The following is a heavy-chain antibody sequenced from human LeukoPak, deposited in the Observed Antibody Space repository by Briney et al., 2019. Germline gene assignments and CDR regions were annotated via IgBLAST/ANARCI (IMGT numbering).Heavy chain of an antibody. Sequence: PSETLSLTCAVYGGSFSSYYWSWIRQPPGKGLEWIGEINHSGSTNYNPSLKRRVTISVDTSKNQFSLKLSSVTAADTAVYYCAREPLWGNWFDPWGQGTLVTVSS. J-gene: IGHJ5*02. CDR3: AREPLWGNWFDP. D-gene: IGHD1-26*01. CDR2: INHSGST. V-gene: IGHV4-34*01. CDR1: GGSFSSYY.